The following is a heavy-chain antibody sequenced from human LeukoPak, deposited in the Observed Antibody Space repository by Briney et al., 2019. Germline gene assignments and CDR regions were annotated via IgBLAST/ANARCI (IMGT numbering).Heavy chain of an antibody. D-gene: IGHD5/OR15-5a*01. V-gene: IGHV3-23*01. CDR3: AKMPVSTRSKYYFDY. CDR2: ISGSGGST. CDR1: GFTFSSYA. Sequence: GGSLRLSCAASGFTFSSYAMSWVRQAPGKGLEWVSAISGSGGSTYYADSVKGRFTISRDNSKNTLYLQMNSLRAEDTAVYYCAKMPVSTRSKYYFDYWGQGTLVTVSS. J-gene: IGHJ4*02.